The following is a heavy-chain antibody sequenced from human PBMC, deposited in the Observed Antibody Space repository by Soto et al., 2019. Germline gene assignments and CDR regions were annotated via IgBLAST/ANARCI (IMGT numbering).Heavy chain of an antibody. D-gene: IGHD3-10*01. CDR3: ATDRGYAGSGSFDY. Sequence: GESLKISCAASGFIFSRAWMNWVRQAPGKGLEWVGRFKSKSDGGTADHAAPVKGRFTISRDDSENMLYLQMNSLRIEDTAVYYCATDRGYAGSGSFDYWGQGTLVTVSS. CDR2: FKSKSDGGTA. CDR1: GFIFSRAW. J-gene: IGHJ4*02. V-gene: IGHV3-15*07.